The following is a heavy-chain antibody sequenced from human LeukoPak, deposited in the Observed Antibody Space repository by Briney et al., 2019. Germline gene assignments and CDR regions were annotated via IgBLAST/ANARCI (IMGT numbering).Heavy chain of an antibody. CDR2: INPNSGGT. D-gene: IGHD3-9*01. J-gene: IGHJ6*02. CDR3: ARETPEYYDILTGYYIPYGMDV. CDR1: GNTFTGQY. Sequence: ASVKVSCKASGNTFTGQYMHWVRQAPGQGLEWMGRINPNSGGTNYAQKLQGRVTMTRDTSISTAYMELSRLRSDDTAVYYCARETPEYYDILTGYYIPYGMDVWGQGTTVTVSS. V-gene: IGHV1-2*06.